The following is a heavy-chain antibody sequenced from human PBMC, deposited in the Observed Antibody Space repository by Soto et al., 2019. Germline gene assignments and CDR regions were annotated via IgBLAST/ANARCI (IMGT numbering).Heavy chain of an antibody. D-gene: IGHD3-22*01. CDR1: GFTFSNAW. CDR2: IKSKTDGGTT. J-gene: IGHJ4*02. CDR3: TTDSYYYDSSGYWPPDDY. V-gene: IGHV3-15*07. Sequence: GGSLRLSCAASGFTFSNAWMNWVRQAPGKGLEWVGRIKSKTDGGTTDYAAPVKGRFTISRDDSKNTLYLQMNSLKTEDTAVYYCTTDSYYYDSSGYWPPDDYWGQGTLVTVSS.